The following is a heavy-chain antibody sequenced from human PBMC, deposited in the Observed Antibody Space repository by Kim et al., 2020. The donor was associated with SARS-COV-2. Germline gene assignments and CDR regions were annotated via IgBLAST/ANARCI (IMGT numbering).Heavy chain of an antibody. CDR1: GFTFSSYA. CDR2: ISGSGGST. CDR3: AKDQVPILLWFGELLLYPLDY. D-gene: IGHD3-10*01. Sequence: GGSLRLSCAASGFTFSSYAMSWVRQAPGKGLEWVSAISGSGGSTYYADSVKGRFTISRDNSKNTLYLQMNSLRAEDTAVYYCAKDQVPILLWFGELLLYPLDYWGQGTLVTVSS. V-gene: IGHV3-23*01. J-gene: IGHJ4*02.